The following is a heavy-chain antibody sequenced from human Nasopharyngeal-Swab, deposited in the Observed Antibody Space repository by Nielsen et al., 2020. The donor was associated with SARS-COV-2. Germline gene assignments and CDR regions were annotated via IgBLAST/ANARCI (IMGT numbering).Heavy chain of an antibody. V-gene: IGHV3-48*03. CDR1: GFTFSSYE. D-gene: IGHD1-1*01. J-gene: IGHJ6*02. Sequence: GESLKISCAASGFTFSSYEMNWVRQAPGKGLEWVSYISSSGSTIYYADSVKGQFTISRDNAKNSLYLQMNSLRAEDTAVYYCARTNSPYYYYGMDVWGQGTTVTVSS. CDR2: ISSSGSTI. CDR3: ARTNSPYYYYGMDV.